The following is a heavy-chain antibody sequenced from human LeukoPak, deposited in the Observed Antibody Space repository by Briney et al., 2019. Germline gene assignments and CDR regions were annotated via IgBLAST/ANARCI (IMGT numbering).Heavy chain of an antibody. D-gene: IGHD5-24*01. Sequence: GGSLRLSCAASGFTFSSYAVFWVRQAPGKGLDWVATVSYDGGKKYYADSVKGRFTTSRDNSKNTVYLQMNSLRAEDTAVYYCAKDLGEMAPRGDAFDIWGQGTMVTVSS. J-gene: IGHJ3*02. CDR3: AKDLGEMAPRGDAFDI. V-gene: IGHV3-30*01. CDR1: GFTFSSYA. CDR2: VSYDGGKK.